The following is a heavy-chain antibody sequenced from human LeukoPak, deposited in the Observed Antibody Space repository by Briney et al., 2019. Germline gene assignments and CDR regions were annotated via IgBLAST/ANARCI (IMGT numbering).Heavy chain of an antibody. CDR2: IYYSGNT. Sequence: SETLSLTCTVSGGSISSYYWSWIRQPPGKGLEWIGYIYYSGNTNYNPSLKSRVTISVDTSKNQFSLKLSSVTAADTAVYYCARALGDYGDYYDAFDIWGQGTMVTVSS. CDR3: ARALGDYGDYYDAFDI. D-gene: IGHD4-17*01. J-gene: IGHJ3*02. V-gene: IGHV4-59*01. CDR1: GGSISSYY.